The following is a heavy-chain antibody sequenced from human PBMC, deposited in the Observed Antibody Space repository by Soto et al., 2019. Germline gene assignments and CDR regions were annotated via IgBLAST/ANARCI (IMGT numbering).Heavy chain of an antibody. Sequence: QVQLVQSGAEVKKPGASVKVSCKASGYTFTSYGISWVRQAPGHGLEWMGWISAYNGNTNYAQKLQGRVTMTTDTSTSTAYLELIRLRSDDSAVYYCARESIVVGPAAGEDYYYYMDVWGKGTTVTVCS. CDR3: ARESIVVGPAAGEDYYYYMDV. V-gene: IGHV1-18*01. CDR1: GYTFTSYG. D-gene: IGHD2-2*01. J-gene: IGHJ6*03. CDR2: ISAYNGNT.